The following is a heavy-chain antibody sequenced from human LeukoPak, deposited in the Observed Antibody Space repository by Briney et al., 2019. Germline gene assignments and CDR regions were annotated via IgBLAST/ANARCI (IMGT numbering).Heavy chain of an antibody. D-gene: IGHD5-18*01. CDR2: IYWDDDK. CDR3: AHEGFGYPFAS. Sequence: ESGPTLVNPTQTLTLTCTFSGFSLSTSGVGVGWIRHPPGKALEWLALIYWDDDKRYSPSLKSRRTITKDTSKNQVVLTLTNLDPVDTATYYCAHEGFGYPFASWGQGTLVTVSS. J-gene: IGHJ4*02. CDR1: GFSLSTSGVG. V-gene: IGHV2-5*02.